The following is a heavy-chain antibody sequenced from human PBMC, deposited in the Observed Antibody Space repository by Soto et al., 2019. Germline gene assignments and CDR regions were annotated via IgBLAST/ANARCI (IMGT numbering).Heavy chain of an antibody. D-gene: IGHD4-17*01. CDR2: IYYSGST. J-gene: IGHJ6*02. CDR3: ARDGAEHYGETDYGMDV. Sequence: QVQLQESGPGLVKPSQTLSLTCTVSGGSISSGDYYWSWIRQPPGKGLEWIGYIYYSGSTYYNPSLKSRVTISVDTSKNQFSLKLSSVTAADTAVYYCARDGAEHYGETDYGMDVWGQGTTVTVSS. V-gene: IGHV4-30-4*01. CDR1: GGSISSGDYY.